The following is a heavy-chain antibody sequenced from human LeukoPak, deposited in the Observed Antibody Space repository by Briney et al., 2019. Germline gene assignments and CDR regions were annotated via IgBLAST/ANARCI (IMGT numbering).Heavy chain of an antibody. J-gene: IGHJ4*02. CDR3: VTGVGSTPPLVDY. D-gene: IGHD1-26*01. CDR2: ISSNGGTT. V-gene: IGHV3-64D*06. Sequence: PGGSLRLSCSASGFAFSTYALHWVRQAPGKGLEYVSAISSNGGTTYYADSVKGRFTISRDNSKNTLYLQMSSLRPEDTAVYSCVTGVGSTPPLVDYWGQGTLVTVSS. CDR1: GFAFSTYA.